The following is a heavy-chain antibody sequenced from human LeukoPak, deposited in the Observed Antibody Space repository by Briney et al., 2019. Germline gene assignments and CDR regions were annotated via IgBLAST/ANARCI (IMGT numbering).Heavy chain of an antibody. Sequence: ASVKVSCKASGYTFTGYYMHWVRQAPGQGLEWMGWINPNSGGTNYSQRFQDRVTITKDTSTGTAYMDLRNLRTDDTAMYYCARNGRVRRVVKDLFEYWGQGTLVAVSS. J-gene: IGHJ4*02. CDR2: INPNSGGT. CDR3: ARNGRVRRVVKDLFEY. CDR1: GYTFTGYY. V-gene: IGHV1-2*02. D-gene: IGHD3-10*01.